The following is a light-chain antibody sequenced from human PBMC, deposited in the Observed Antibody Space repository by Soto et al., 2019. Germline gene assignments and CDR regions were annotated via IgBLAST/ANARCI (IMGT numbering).Light chain of an antibody. J-gene: IGLJ2*01. V-gene: IGLV4-69*01. Sequence: QPVLTQSPSASASLGASVKLTCTLSSGHSSYAIAWHQQQPEKGPRYLMKLNSDGSHSKGDGIPDRFSGSSSGAERYLTISSLQSEDEADYYCQTWGTGIHVVFGGGTKLTVI. CDR2: LNSDGSH. CDR3: QTWGTGIHVV. CDR1: SGHSSYA.